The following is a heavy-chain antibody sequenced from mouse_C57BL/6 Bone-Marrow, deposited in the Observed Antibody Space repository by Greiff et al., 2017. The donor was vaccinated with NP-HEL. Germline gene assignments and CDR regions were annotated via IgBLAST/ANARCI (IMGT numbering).Heavy chain of an antibody. Sequence: EVKLMESGPELVKPGASVKMSCKASGYTFTDYNMHWVKQSHGKSLEWIGYINPNNGGTSYNQKFKGKATLTVNKSSSTAYMELRSLTSEDSAVYYCALTGTGWYFDVWGTGTTVTVSS. CDR3: ALTGTGWYFDV. J-gene: IGHJ1*03. V-gene: IGHV1-22*01. CDR2: INPNNGGT. D-gene: IGHD4-1*01. CDR1: GYTFTDYN.